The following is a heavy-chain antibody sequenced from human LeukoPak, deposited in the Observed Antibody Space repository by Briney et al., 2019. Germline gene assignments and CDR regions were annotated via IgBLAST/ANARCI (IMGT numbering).Heavy chain of an antibody. Sequence: KSGGSLRLSCAASGFTFSSYSMNWVRQAPGKGLEWVSSISSSSSYIYYADSVKGRFTISRDNAKNSLYLQMNSLRAEDTAVYYCAMTGGGGRVYYFDYWGQGTPVTVSS. CDR3: AMTGGGGRVYYFDY. CDR2: ISSSSSYI. D-gene: IGHD3-10*01. CDR1: GFTFSSYS. J-gene: IGHJ4*02. V-gene: IGHV3-21*01.